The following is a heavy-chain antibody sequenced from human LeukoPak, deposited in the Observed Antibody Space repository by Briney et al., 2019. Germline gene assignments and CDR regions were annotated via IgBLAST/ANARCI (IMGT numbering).Heavy chain of an antibody. Sequence: GGSLRLSCAASGFTFSSYAMSWVRQAPGKGLEWVSAISGSGGSTYYADSVKGRFTISRDNSKNTLYLQMNGLRAEDTAVYYCATSPYYDSSGYWGQGTLVTVSS. V-gene: IGHV3-23*01. D-gene: IGHD3-22*01. CDR2: ISGSGGST. J-gene: IGHJ4*02. CDR3: ATSPYYDSSGY. CDR1: GFTFSSYA.